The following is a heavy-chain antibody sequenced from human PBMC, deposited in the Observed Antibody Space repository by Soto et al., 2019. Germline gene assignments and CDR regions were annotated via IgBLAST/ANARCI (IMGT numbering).Heavy chain of an antibody. Sequence: SVKVSCKASGGTFSSYAISWVRQAPGQGLEWMGGIIPIFGTANYAQKFQGRVTITADESTSTAYLELSSLRSEDTAVYYCARDFRIAAAGTGVWFDPWGQGTLVTVSS. CDR3: ARDFRIAAAGTGVWFDP. J-gene: IGHJ5*02. CDR1: GGTFSSYA. D-gene: IGHD6-13*01. V-gene: IGHV1-69*13. CDR2: IIPIFGTA.